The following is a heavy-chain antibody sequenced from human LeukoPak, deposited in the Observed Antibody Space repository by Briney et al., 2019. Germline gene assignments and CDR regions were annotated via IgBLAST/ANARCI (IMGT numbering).Heavy chain of an antibody. CDR3: ARAGTGWLRFSNHSDY. CDR2: INPNSGGT. D-gene: IGHD6-19*01. Sequence: ASVKVSCKASGYTFTGYYMHWVRQAPGQGLEWMGWINPNSGGTNYAQKFQGRVTMTRDTSISTAYMELSRLRSDDTAVYYCARAGTGWLRFSNHSDYWGQGTLVTVSS. J-gene: IGHJ4*02. CDR1: GYTFTGYY. V-gene: IGHV1-2*02.